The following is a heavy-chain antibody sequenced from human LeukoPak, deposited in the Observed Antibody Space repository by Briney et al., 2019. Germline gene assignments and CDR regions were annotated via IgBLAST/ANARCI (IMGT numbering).Heavy chain of an antibody. D-gene: IGHD1-1*01. CDR2: INPDGRDT. CDR3: TSWVDTTAEYFQR. J-gene: IGHJ1*01. Sequence: GRSLRLSCVVSGFTFNRCWMNWVRQAPGKGLEWVAHINPDGRDTYYVDSVKGRFTISRDNAQNSMYLQMNSLRVEDTAVYYCTSWVDTTAEYFQRWGQGTLVTVSS. V-gene: IGHV3-7*01. CDR1: GFTFNRCW.